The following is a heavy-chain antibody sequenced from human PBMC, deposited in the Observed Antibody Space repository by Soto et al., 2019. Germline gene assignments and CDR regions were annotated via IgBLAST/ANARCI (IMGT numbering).Heavy chain of an antibody. D-gene: IGHD6-13*01. CDR1: GDSISSDDYY. CDR2: IYYSGRS. CDR3: AREHSHSPDYFDS. J-gene: IGHJ4*02. Sequence: QVQLKESGPGLVKPSQTLSLTCTVSGDSISSDDYYWTWIRQPPGKGLEWIGYIYYSGRSSYNPSLDSRITISIDTSNNQFSLKVTSVTAADKAVYYCAREHSHSPDYFDSWGRGTLVRVSS. V-gene: IGHV4-30-4*01.